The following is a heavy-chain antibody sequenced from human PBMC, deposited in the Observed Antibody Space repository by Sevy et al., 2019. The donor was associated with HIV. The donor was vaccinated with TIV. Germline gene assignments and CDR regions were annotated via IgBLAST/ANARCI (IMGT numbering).Heavy chain of an antibody. CDR1: GFTISSYA. D-gene: IGHD3-22*01. CDR2: LSGSGGST. J-gene: IGHJ1*01. CDR3: ARTMPVGYYDYSGSSGYFQH. V-gene: IGHV3-23*01. Sequence: GGSLRLSCAASGFTISSYAMSWVRQAPGKGLECVSVLSGSGGSTDYARSVKGRFTISRDKSRNTLYLQMNSLRAEDTAIYYCARTMPVGYYDYSGSSGYFQHWGQGTLVTVSS.